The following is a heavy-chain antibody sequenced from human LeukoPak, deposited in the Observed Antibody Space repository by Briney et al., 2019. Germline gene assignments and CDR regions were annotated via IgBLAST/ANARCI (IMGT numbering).Heavy chain of an antibody. CDR3: ARGSNTIFRVVIRNYYYYYMDV. V-gene: IGHV1-8*01. CDR1: GYTFTSYD. CDR2: MNPNSGNT. D-gene: IGHD3-3*01. J-gene: IGHJ6*03. Sequence: GASVKVSCKASGYTFTSYDINWVRQATGQGLEWMGWMNPNSGNTGYAQKFQGRVTMTRNTSISTAYMELSSLRSEDTAVYYCARGSNTIFRVVIRNYYYYYMDVWGKGTTVTVSS.